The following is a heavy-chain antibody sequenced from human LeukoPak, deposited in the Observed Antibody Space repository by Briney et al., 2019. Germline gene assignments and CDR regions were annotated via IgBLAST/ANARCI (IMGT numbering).Heavy chain of an antibody. D-gene: IGHD1-1*01. CDR2: ISGSSGYT. CDR3: ARGTGTTAYFDY. J-gene: IGHJ4*02. V-gene: IGHV3-11*06. CDR1: GFTFSDYY. Sequence: GGSLRLSCAASGFTFSDYYMSWIRQAPGKGLEWVSYISGSSGYTKYADSVKGRFTISRDNAKNSLYLQVDSLRAEDTAVYYCARGTGTTAYFDYWGQGTLVTVSS.